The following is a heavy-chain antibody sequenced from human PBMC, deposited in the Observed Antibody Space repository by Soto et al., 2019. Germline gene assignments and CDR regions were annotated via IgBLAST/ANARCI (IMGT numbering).Heavy chain of an antibody. D-gene: IGHD3-10*01. V-gene: IGHV5-51*01. CDR1: GYSFTSYW. CDR3: AREPDYGSGSYYHKGMDV. CDR2: IYPGDSDT. Sequence: PGESLNISCKGSGYSFTSYWIGWVRPMPGKGLEWMGIIYPGDSDTRYSPSFQGHVTISADKSISTAYLQWSSLNASDTAMYYCAREPDYGSGSYYHKGMDVWGQGTTVTVSS. J-gene: IGHJ6*02.